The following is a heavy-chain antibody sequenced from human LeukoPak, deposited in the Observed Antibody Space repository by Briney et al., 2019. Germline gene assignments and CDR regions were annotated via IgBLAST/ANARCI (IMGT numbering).Heavy chain of an antibody. CDR3: ARVGSSSWSDRNWFDP. Sequence: SETLSLTCTVSGGSISSYYWSWIRQPPGKGLEWIGEINQSGNTNYNSSLKSRVTISVDTSKNWFSLRLSSVTAADTAVYYCARVGSSSWSDRNWFDPWGQGTLVTVSS. CDR1: GGSISSYY. J-gene: IGHJ5*02. D-gene: IGHD6-13*01. V-gene: IGHV4-34*01. CDR2: INQSGNT.